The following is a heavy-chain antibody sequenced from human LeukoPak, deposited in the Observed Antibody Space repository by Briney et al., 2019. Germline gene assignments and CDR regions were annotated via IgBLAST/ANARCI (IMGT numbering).Heavy chain of an antibody. D-gene: IGHD6-13*01. J-gene: IGHJ4*02. Sequence: SETLSLTCTVSGGSISSSSYYWGWIRQPPGKGLEWIGSIYYSGSTYYNPSLKSRVAISVDTSKNQFSLKLSSVTAADTAVYYCARQGSSWTAGYWGQGTLVTVSS. CDR2: IYYSGST. CDR1: GGSISSSSYY. CDR3: ARQGSSWTAGY. V-gene: IGHV4-39*01.